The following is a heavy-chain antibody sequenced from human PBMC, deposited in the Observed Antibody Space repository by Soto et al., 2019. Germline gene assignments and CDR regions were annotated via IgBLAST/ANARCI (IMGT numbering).Heavy chain of an antibody. Sequence: QVQVVQSGAEVKKPGASVKVSCKTSGYIFTDFFVHWIRQAPGQGLEWLGWVNPKNGDTEYAQNFLGRVCMTRDSSTNTVYMEMNGLTSNDTAVYYCGRVPAPGRPVTTYYWGQGSLV. CDR2: VNPKNGDT. V-gene: IGHV1-2*02. CDR1: GYIFTDFF. CDR3: GRVPAPGRPVTTYY. D-gene: IGHD4-17*01. J-gene: IGHJ4*02.